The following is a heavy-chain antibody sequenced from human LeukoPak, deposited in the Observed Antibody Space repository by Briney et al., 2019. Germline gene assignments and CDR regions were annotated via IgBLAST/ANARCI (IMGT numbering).Heavy chain of an antibody. V-gene: IGHV3-30*18. Sequence: GGSLRLSCAASGFTFSSYGMHWVRQAPGKGLEWVAVISYDGSNKYYADSVKDRFTISRDNSKNTLYLQMNSLRAEDTAVYYCAKEGHTAHAFDIWGQGTMVTVSS. CDR2: ISYDGSNK. CDR1: GFTFSSYG. J-gene: IGHJ3*02. D-gene: IGHD2-21*01. CDR3: AKEGHTAHAFDI.